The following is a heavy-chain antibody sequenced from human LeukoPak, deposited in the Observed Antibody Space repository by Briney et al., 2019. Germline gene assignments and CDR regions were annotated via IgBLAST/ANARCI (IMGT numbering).Heavy chain of an antibody. CDR3: VRGWGGPDDY. CDR1: GFTLSKFW. Sequence: QAGGSLRLSCAASGFTLSKFWMSWVRQAPGKGLEWVANINQNGSETDYLDSVKGRFTISRDNAKNSLYLQMNIMRAEDTAVYYCVRGWGGPDDYWGQRTLVTVSS. D-gene: IGHD3-16*01. V-gene: IGHV3-7*01. CDR2: INQNGSET. J-gene: IGHJ4*02.